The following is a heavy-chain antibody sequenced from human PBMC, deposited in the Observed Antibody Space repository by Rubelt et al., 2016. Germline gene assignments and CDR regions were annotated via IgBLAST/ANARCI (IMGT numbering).Heavy chain of an antibody. J-gene: IGHJ4*02. CDR1: GGSVSIGGYY. D-gene: IGHD3-16*01. Sequence: QVQLQESGPGLVKPSQTLSLTCTVSGGSVSIGGYYWSWIRQHPGKGLEWIGYIYYSGSTYYNPSLKSRVTISVGTSKNQFSLKLSSVTAADTAVYYCARQFGVGGLDYWGQGTLVTVSS. CDR2: IYYSGST. V-gene: IGHV4-31*03. CDR3: ARQFGVGGLDY.